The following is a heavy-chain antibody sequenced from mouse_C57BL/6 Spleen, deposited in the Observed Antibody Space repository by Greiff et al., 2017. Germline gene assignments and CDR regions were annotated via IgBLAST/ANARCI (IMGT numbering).Heavy chain of an antibody. Sequence: QVQLQQSGAELVKPGASVKVSCKASGYTFTSYWMHWVKQRPGTGLEWIGQIYPGDGDTNYNGKFKGKATLTADKSSSTAYMQLSSLTSEDSAVYFCARGRGYDYDERTWFAYWGQGTLVTVSA. CDR3: ARGRGYDYDERTWFAY. V-gene: IGHV1-80*01. CDR1: GYTFTSYW. CDR2: IYPGDGDT. J-gene: IGHJ3*01. D-gene: IGHD2-4*01.